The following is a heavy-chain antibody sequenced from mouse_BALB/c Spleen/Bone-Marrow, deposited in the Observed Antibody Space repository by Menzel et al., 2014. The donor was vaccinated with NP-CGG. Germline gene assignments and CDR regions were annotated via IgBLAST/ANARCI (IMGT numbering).Heavy chain of an antibody. CDR3: AREVCFVMGY. Sequence: EVQLLESGAELVTPGASVKLSCTASGFNIKDTYMHWVKQRPEQGLEWIGRIDPANGNTKSDPKFQAKATITADTSSNTAYLQLSSLTSEDPAGYYCAREVCFVMGYWGQGTPVTVTS. J-gene: IGHJ4*01. CDR1: GFNIKDTY. CDR2: IDPANGNT. V-gene: IGHV14-3*02.